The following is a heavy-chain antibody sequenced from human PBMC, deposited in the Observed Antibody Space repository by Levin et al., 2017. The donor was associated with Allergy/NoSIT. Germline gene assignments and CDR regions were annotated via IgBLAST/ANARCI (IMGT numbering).Heavy chain of an antibody. D-gene: IGHD5-12*01. J-gene: IGHJ4*02. Sequence: GGSLRLSCAASGFTFSSSWMHWVRQAPGKGLMWISRINGDASNTHYADSVKGRFTVSRDNAKNTLYLQMNTLTAEDTAVYYCTRGPRGYGNFDYWGPGTLVTVSS. CDR2: INGDASNT. CDR3: TRGPRGYGNFDY. V-gene: IGHV3-74*01. CDR1: GFTFSSSW.